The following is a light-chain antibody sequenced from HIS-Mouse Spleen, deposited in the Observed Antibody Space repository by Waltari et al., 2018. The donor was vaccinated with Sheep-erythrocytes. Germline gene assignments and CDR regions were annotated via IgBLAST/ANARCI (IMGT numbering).Light chain of an antibody. J-gene: IGLJ2*01. CDR2: DVS. Sequence: QSALTQPRSVSGSPGQSVTISCTGTSSAVGGYNYVSWYQQHPGKAPKLMVYDVSTRPSGVPDPFSGSKSGNTASLTISGLQAEDEADYYCCSYAGSYTLVFGGGTKLTVL. CDR1: SSAVGGYNY. CDR3: CSYAGSYTLV. V-gene: IGLV2-11*01.